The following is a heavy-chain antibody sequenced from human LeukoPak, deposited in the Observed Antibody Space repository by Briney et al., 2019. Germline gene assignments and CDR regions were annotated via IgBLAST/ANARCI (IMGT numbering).Heavy chain of an antibody. CDR3: AKGYCSGTSCYVFVHDAFDF. CDR2: ISSSSSTI. Sequence: GGSLRLSCAASGFTFSSYSMNWVRQAPGKGLEWVSYISSSSSTIYYADSVKGRFTISRDNAKNSLYLQMNSLRAEDTAVYYCAKGYCSGTSCYVFVHDAFDFWGQGTMVTVSS. CDR1: GFTFSSYS. D-gene: IGHD2-2*01. J-gene: IGHJ3*01. V-gene: IGHV3-48*04.